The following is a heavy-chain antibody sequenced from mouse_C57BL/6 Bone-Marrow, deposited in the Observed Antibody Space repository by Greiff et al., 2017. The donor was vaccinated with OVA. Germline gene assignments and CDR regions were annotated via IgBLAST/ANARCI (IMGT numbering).Heavy chain of an antibody. CDR3: ARGSWDDWFAY. V-gene: IGHV3-6*01. J-gene: IGHJ3*01. Sequence: ESGPGLVKPSQSLSLTCSVTGYSITSGYYWNWIRQFPGNKLEWMGYISYDGSNNYNPSLKNRISITRDTSKNQFFLKLNSVTTEDTATYYRARGSWDDWFAYWGQGTLVTVSA. CDR1: GYSITSGYY. D-gene: IGHD4-1*01. CDR2: ISYDGSN.